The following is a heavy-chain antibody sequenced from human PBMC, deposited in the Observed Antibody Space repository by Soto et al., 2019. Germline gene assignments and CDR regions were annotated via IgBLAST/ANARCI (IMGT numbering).Heavy chain of an antibody. Sequence: LRLSCAASGFTFSSYAMSWVRQAPGKGLEWVSAISGSGGSTYYADSVKGRFTISRDNSKNTLYLQMNSLRAEDTSVYYCAKEDLSSTRLQYYYYYGMAVWGQGTTVTVS. CDR1: GFTFSSYA. CDR2: ISGSGGST. V-gene: IGHV3-23*01. J-gene: IGHJ6*02. D-gene: IGHD2-2*01. CDR3: AKEDLSSTRLQYYYYYGMAV.